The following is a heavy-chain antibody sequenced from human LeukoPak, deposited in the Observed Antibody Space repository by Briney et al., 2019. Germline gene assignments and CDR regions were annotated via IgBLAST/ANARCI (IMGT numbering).Heavy chain of an antibody. D-gene: IGHD3-22*01. Sequence: GGSLRLSCAASGFTFDDYTMHWVRQAPGKGLEWVSLISWDGGSTYYADSVKGRFTISRDNSKNSLYLQMNSLRTEDTALYYCAKDPLGYYDSSGPFDYWGQGTLVTVSS. CDR3: AKDPLGYYDSSGPFDY. V-gene: IGHV3-43*01. J-gene: IGHJ4*02. CDR2: ISWDGGST. CDR1: GFTFDDYT.